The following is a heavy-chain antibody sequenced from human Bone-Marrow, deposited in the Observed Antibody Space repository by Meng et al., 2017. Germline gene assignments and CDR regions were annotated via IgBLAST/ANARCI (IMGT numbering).Heavy chain of an antibody. V-gene: IGHV3-64*01. J-gene: IGHJ4*02. CDR1: GFTFSSYA. CDR2: ISSNGGST. CDR3: ARDLLKATVVTAYFYC. Sequence: GESLKISCAASGFTFSSYAMHWVRQAPGKGLEYVSAISSNGGSTYYANSVKGRFTISRDNSKNTLYLQMGSLRAEDMAVYYCARDLLKATVVTAYFYCWGQGTLVTVSS. D-gene: IGHD4-23*01.